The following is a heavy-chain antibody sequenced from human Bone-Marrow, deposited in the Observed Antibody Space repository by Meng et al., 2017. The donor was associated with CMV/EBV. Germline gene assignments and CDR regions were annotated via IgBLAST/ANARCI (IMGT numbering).Heavy chain of an antibody. V-gene: IGHV1-46*01. CDR3: AREYYDFWSGYSGGWFAP. CDR2: INPSGGST. CDR1: GYTFTSYY. Sequence: ASVKVSCKASGYTFTSYYMHWVRQAPGQGLEWMGIINPSGGSTSYAQKFQGRVTMTRDTSTSTVYMELSSLRSEDTAVYYCAREYYDFWSGYSGGWFAPWGQGTLVTVAS. J-gene: IGHJ5*02. D-gene: IGHD3-3*01.